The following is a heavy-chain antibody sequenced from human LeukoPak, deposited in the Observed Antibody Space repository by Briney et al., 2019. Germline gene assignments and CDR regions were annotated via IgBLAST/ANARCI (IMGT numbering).Heavy chain of an antibody. CDR2: INSDGSST. Sequence: GGSLRLSCAASGFTFSSYWMHWVRQAPGKGLVWVSHINSDGSSTSYADSVKGRFTISRDNAKNTLYLQMNSLRAEDTAVYYCATGITGTFGNRDYWGQGTLVTVSS. V-gene: IGHV3-74*01. CDR1: GFTFSSYW. D-gene: IGHD1-7*01. CDR3: ATGITGTFGNRDY. J-gene: IGHJ4*02.